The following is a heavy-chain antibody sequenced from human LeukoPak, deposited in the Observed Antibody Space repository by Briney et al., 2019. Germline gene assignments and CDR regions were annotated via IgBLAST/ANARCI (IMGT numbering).Heavy chain of an antibody. Sequence: PSQTLSLTCTVSGGSISSGGYYWSWIRQPPGKGLEWIGYIYHSGSTYYNPSLKSRVTMSVDTSKNQFSLKLSSVTAADTAVYYCARGRPYDFWSQYYMDVWGKGTTVTVSS. CDR2: IYHSGST. J-gene: IGHJ6*03. CDR3: ARGRPYDFWSQYYMDV. D-gene: IGHD3-3*01. CDR1: GGSISSGGYY. V-gene: IGHV4-30-2*01.